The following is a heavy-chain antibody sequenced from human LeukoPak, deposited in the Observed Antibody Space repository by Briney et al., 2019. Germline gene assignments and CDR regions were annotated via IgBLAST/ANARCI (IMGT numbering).Heavy chain of an antibody. CDR2: INPNGGGT. D-gene: IGHD6-6*01. CDR3: AKGSYSISSLDY. CDR1: GYTFTDYY. J-gene: IGHJ4*02. Sequence: ASVRVSCRASGYTFTDYYIHWVRQAPGQGLEWMGWINPNGGGTNYAQKFQGSVTMTRDTSISTAYMELNRLTSDDTAVYYCAKGSYSISSLDYWGQGTLVTVSS. V-gene: IGHV1-2*02.